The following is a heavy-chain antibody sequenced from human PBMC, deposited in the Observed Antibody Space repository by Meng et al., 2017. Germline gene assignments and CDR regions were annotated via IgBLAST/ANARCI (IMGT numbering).Heavy chain of an antibody. J-gene: IGHJ6*02. CDR1: GFTFSSYW. Sequence: GESLKISCAASGFTFSSYWMHWVRQAPGKGLVWVSRINSDGSSTSYADSVKGRFTISRDNAKNTLYLQMNSLRAEDTAVYYCARDIVVVPAASYYYGMDVWGQGTTVTVSS. CDR2: INSDGSST. V-gene: IGHV3-74*01. CDR3: ARDIVVVPAASYYYGMDV. D-gene: IGHD2-2*01.